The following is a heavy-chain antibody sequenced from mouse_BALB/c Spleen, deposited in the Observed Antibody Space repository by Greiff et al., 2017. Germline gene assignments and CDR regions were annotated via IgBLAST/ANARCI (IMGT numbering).Heavy chain of an antibody. CDR1: GDSITSGY. J-gene: IGHJ4*01. CDR3: ARGPSMVKKLFYAMDY. CDR2: ISYSGST. Sequence: EVQLQESGPSLVKPSQTLSLTCSVTGDSITSGYWNWIRKFPGNKLEYMRYISYSGSTYYNPSLKSRISITRDTSKNQYYLQLNSVTTEDTATYYCARGPSMVKKLFYAMDYWGQGTSVTVSS. V-gene: IGHV3-8*02. D-gene: IGHD2-10*02.